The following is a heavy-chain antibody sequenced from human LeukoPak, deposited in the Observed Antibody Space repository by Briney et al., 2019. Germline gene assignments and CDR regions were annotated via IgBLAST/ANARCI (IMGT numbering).Heavy chain of an antibody. CDR1: GGSISSSNYY. V-gene: IGHV4-39*01. J-gene: IGHJ4*02. CDR3: ATQMATISARFDN. D-gene: IGHD5-24*01. Sequence: SETLSLTCTVSGGSISSSNYYWGWIRQPPGKGLEWIGSVYYSGSSYYKPSLKSRVTISVDTSKNQFSLKLGSVTAADTAVYYCATQMATISARFDNWGQGTLVTVSS. CDR2: VYYSGSS.